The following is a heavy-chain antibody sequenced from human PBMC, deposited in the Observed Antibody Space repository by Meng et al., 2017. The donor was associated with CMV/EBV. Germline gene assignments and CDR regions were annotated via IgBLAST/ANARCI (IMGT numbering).Heavy chain of an antibody. Sequence: GESLKISCAASGFTFSSYAMSWVRQAPGKGLEWVPTITSGGSTYYGDSVKGRFTISRDNSKNTLFLQMNSLRAEDTAVYYCARDKVLRFLEVSYYYYGMDVWGQGTTVTVSS. CDR1: GFTFSSYA. J-gene: IGHJ6*02. CDR3: ARDKVLRFLEVSYYYYGMDV. V-gene: IGHV3-23*01. CDR2: ITSGGST. D-gene: IGHD3-3*01.